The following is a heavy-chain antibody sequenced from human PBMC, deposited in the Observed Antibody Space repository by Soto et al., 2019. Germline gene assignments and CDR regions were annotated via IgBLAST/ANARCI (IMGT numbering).Heavy chain of an antibody. V-gene: IGHV4-31*03. CDR1: GGSISSGGYY. CDR3: ARGYDFWSGYERAQFDP. Sequence: QVQLQESGPGLVKPSQTLSLTCTVSGGSISSGGYYWSWIRHHPGKGLEWIGYIYYSGSTYYNPSLKSRVTISVDTSKNQFSLKLSSVTAADTAVYYFARGYDFWSGYERAQFDPWGQGTLVTVSS. J-gene: IGHJ5*02. CDR2: IYYSGST. D-gene: IGHD3-3*01.